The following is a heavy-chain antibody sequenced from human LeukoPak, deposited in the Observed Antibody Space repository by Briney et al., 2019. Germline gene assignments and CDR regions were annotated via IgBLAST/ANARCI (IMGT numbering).Heavy chain of an antibody. CDR2: INHSGST. CDR3: ARDGRDCSSTSCYSFDY. CDR1: GGSFSGYY. D-gene: IGHD2-2*01. V-gene: IGHV4-34*01. J-gene: IGHJ4*02. Sequence: SETLSLTCAVYGGSFSGYYWSWIRQPPGKGLEWIGEINHSGSTNYNPSLKSRVTISVDTSKNQFSLKLSSVTAADTAVYYCARDGRDCSSTSCYSFDYWGQGTLVTVSS.